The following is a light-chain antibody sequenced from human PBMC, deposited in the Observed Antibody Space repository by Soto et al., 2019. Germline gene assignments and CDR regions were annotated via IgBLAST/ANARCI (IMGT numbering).Light chain of an antibody. J-gene: IGLJ1*01. CDR3: SSYGGNSNYV. V-gene: IGLV2-8*01. CDR1: SSDVGLYDY. Sequence: QSVLTQPPSASLSPGQSVTISCTGTSSDVGLYDYVSLYQQHPGKVPKLLIYEVTQRPSGVHDRFSGSKSGNTASLTVSGLQAEDEADYYCSSYGGNSNYVFGTGTKVTVL. CDR2: EVT.